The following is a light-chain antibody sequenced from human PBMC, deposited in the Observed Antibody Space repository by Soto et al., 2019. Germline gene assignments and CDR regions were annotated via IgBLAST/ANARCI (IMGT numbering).Light chain of an antibody. CDR2: WAS. V-gene: IGKV4-1*01. CDR3: HQYYSTPWT. Sequence: DIVLTQSPDSLAVSLGERATINCKSSQSVLYSSNNKNYLAWYQRKPGQPPKLLIYWASTRESGVPDRFSGSGSGTDFTLTISNLQAEDVAVYYCHQYYSTPWTFGQGTKVEIK. J-gene: IGKJ1*01. CDR1: QSVLYSSNNKNY.